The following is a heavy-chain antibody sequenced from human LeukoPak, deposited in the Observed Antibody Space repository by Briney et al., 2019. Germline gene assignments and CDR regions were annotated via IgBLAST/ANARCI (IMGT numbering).Heavy chain of an antibody. J-gene: IGHJ4*02. D-gene: IGHD5-24*01. V-gene: IGHV4-34*01. CDR2: INHSGST. Sequence: SETLSLTCAVYGGSFSGYYWSWIRQPPGKGLEWIGEINHSGSTNYNPSLKSRVTISVDTSKHQFSLKLSSVTAADTAVYYCARRDGYNRCIVYWGQGTLVTVSS. CDR1: GGSFSGYY. CDR3: ARRDGYNRCIVY.